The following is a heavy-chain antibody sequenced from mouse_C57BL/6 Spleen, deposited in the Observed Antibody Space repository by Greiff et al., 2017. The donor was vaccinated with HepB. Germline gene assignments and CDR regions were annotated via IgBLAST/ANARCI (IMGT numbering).Heavy chain of an antibody. CDR1: GYSITRGYD. D-gene: IGHD2-5*01. J-gene: IGHJ3*01. CDR2: ISYSGST. V-gene: IGHV3-1*01. CDR3: ARGIYSNYVGFAY. Sequence: ESGPGMVKPSQSLSLTCTVTGYSITRGYDWHWIRHFPGNKLEWMGYISYSGSTNYNPSLKSRISITHDTSKNHFFLKLNSVTTEDTATYYCARGIYSNYVGFAYWGQGTLVTVSA.